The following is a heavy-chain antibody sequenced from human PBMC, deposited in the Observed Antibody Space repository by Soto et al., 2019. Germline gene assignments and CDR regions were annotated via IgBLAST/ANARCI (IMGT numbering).Heavy chain of an antibody. J-gene: IGHJ4*02. Sequence: GGSLRLSCAASGLSVSANYMSWVRQAPGKGLEWVSIIYSGGSTNYADSVKGRFTISRDISKNTLYLQMNSLRAEDTAVHYCARAAKDGYNGFDFWGQGTLVTVS. CDR2: IYSGGST. CDR1: GLSVSANY. V-gene: IGHV3-53*01. D-gene: IGHD5-12*01. CDR3: ARAAKDGYNGFDF.